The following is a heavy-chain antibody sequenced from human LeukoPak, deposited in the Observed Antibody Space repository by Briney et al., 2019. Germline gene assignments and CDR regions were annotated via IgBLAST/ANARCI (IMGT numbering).Heavy chain of an antibody. CDR3: ARAPGVGGKRMKNYNYYYYMDV. J-gene: IGHJ6*03. Sequence: PGGSLRLSCAASGFTFSSYGMSWVRQAPGKGLEWVSGINWNGASTGYADSVRGRFTVSRDNAKNSLYLQMNSLRAEDTALYYCARAPGVGGKRMKNYNYYYYMDVWGKGTTVTVSS. CDR1: GFTFSSYG. D-gene: IGHD1-26*01. CDR2: INWNGAST. V-gene: IGHV3-20*04.